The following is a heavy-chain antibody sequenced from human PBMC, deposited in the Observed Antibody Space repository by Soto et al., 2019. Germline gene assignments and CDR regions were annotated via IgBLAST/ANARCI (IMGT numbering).Heavy chain of an antibody. Sequence: QVQLVQSGAEVKKPGASVKVSCKASGYTFTSYDINWVRQATGQGLEWMGWMNPNSGDTGHAQKFQGRVTMNRNTSISTAYMELSSLRSEDTAVYYCARVALEYSNYGDFDYWGQGPLVTVSS. D-gene: IGHD4-4*01. CDR3: ARVALEYSNYGDFDY. CDR2: MNPNSGDT. CDR1: GYTFTSYD. J-gene: IGHJ4*02. V-gene: IGHV1-8*01.